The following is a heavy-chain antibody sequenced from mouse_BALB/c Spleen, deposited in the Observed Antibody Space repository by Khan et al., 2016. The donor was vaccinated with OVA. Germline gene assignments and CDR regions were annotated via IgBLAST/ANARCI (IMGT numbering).Heavy chain of an antibody. V-gene: IGHV1-77*01. Sequence: QVQLQQSGTELARPGASVKLSCKASGYIFIDYNINWVKQRTGQGLEWIGEISPGSGNTYYNEKFKGKATLTADKSSSTAYMQLSSLTSEDSAVYFCARDWGSWFPYWGQGTLVTVSA. J-gene: IGHJ3*01. CDR2: ISPGSGNT. CDR1: GYIFIDYN. D-gene: IGHD3-1*01. CDR3: ARDWGSWFPY.